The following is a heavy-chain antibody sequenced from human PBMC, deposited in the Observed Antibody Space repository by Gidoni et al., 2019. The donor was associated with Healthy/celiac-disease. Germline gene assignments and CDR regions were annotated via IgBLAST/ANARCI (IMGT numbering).Heavy chain of an antibody. J-gene: IGHJ6*02. Sequence: QVQLVESGGGVVQPGRSLRLYCAASGFTFSSHGMHWVRPAPGKGLEWVAVISYDGSNKYYADSVKGRFTISRDNSKKTLYLQMNSLRAEDTAVYYCAKDLEALITMVRGVIPYYYYGMDVWGQGTTVTVSS. CDR1: GFTFSSHG. CDR2: ISYDGSNK. CDR3: AKDLEALITMVRGVIPYYYYGMDV. V-gene: IGHV3-30*18. D-gene: IGHD3-10*01.